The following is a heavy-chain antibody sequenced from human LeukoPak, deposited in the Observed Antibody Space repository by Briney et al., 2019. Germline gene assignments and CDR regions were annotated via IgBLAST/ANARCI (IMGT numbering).Heavy chain of an antibody. CDR3: AKHLALVGATTTYDY. V-gene: IGHV3-23*01. CDR1: GFTFSDYA. D-gene: IGHD1-26*01. CDR2: ISGGSGGST. J-gene: IGHJ4*02. Sequence: GGSLRLSCAASGFTFSDYAMSWVRQAPGKGLEWLSVISGGSGGSTYYADSVKGRFTISRDNSKNTLYLQMNSLRAEDTAVYYCAKHLALVGATTTYDYWGQGTLVIVSS.